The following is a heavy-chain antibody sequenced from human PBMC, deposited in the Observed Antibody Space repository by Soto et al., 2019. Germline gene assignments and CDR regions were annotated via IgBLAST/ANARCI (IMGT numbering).Heavy chain of an antibody. CDR3: ARHRYNWNPHYMDV. CDR2: IYYSGST. CDR1: GGSISSYY. J-gene: IGHJ6*03. V-gene: IGHV4-59*08. Sequence: PSETLSLTCTVSGGSISSYYWSWIRQPPGKGLEWIGYIYYSGSTNYNPSIKSRVTISVDTSKNQFSLKLSSVTAADTAVYYCARHRYNWNPHYMDVWGKGTTVTVSS. D-gene: IGHD1-20*01.